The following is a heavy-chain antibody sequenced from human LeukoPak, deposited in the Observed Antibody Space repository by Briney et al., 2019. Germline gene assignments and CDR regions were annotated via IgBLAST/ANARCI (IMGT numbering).Heavy chain of an antibody. J-gene: IGHJ4*02. Sequence: ASVTVSCRASDYTFTSYGVTWVRQAPGQGLEWMGWISTYNGDTNYAQKLQGRVTMTTDTSTGTAHMELRSLRSDDTAVYYCARETPDSYYFDYWGQGTLVTVSS. CDR1: DYTFTSYG. V-gene: IGHV1-18*01. D-gene: IGHD3-22*01. CDR3: ARETPDSYYFDY. CDR2: ISTYNGDT.